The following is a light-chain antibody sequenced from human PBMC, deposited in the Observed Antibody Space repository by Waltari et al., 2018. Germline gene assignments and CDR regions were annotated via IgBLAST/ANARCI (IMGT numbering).Light chain of an antibody. Sequence: QQKPGQVPVLCFYQHSTRPAGIPVRFAASNSWTTASLTISGTQAMYEAVYYCKAWDNSTVGFGGGTNLTVL. CDR3: KAWDNSTVG. CDR2: QHS. J-gene: IGLJ2*01. V-gene: IGLV3-1*01.